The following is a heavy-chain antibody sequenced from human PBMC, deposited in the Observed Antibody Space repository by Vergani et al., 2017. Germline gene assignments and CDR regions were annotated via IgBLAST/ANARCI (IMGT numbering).Heavy chain of an antibody. J-gene: IGHJ4*02. D-gene: IGHD4-17*01. V-gene: IGHV3-30*04. CDR3: ARDTRVIGDSRFDY. Sequence: QVQLVESGGGVVQPGRSLRLSCAASGFTFSSYAMHWVRQAPGKGLEWVAVISYDGSNKDYAESVKGRFTISRDNSKNTLYLQMNSLRAEDTAVYYCARDTRVIGDSRFDYWGQGTLVTVSS. CDR1: GFTFSSYA. CDR2: ISYDGSNK.